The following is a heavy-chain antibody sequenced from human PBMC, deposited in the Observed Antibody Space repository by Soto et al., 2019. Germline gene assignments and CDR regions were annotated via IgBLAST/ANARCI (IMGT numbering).Heavy chain of an antibody. CDR3: ARPRDYGDFDAFDI. Sequence: GESMKISCQVSGYIFTTYWLAWVRQKTGKGLEWMGIIYPFDSDTRYGPSFQGQVTISVDKSVNTAYLQWSALRASDTGMYYCARPRDYGDFDAFDIWGQGTMVTVSS. V-gene: IGHV5-51*01. CDR2: IYPFDSDT. J-gene: IGHJ3*02. D-gene: IGHD4-17*01. CDR1: GYIFTTYW.